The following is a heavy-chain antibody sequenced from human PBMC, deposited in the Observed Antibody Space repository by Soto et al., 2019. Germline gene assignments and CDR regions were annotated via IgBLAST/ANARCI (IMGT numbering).Heavy chain of an antibody. Sequence: ASVKVSCKASGYSFSTYGMHWERQAPGQSLEWMGWLNGGTGQTRYSQRFQDRVIITRDTSASTGYMELRSLRSEDTAVHYCARGTGMEDTSFFCAMVIWGQ. CDR1: GYSFSTYG. CDR3: ARGTGMEDTSFFCAMVI. D-gene: IGHD3-10*01. V-gene: IGHV1-3*01. J-gene: IGHJ6*02. CDR2: LNGGTGQT.